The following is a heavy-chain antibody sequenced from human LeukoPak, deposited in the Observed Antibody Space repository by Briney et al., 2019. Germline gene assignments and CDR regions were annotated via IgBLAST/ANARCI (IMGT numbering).Heavy chain of an antibody. CDR2: ISGGSRTI. Sequence: GGSLRLSCAASGFTFSDYYMNWIRQAPGKGLEWVSSISGGSRTINYADSVKGRFTTSRDNAKNSLYLQVNCLRAEDTAVYYCARAGQSDYWGQGTLVTVSS. CDR1: GFTFSDYY. J-gene: IGHJ4*02. V-gene: IGHV3-11*01. CDR3: ARAGQSDY.